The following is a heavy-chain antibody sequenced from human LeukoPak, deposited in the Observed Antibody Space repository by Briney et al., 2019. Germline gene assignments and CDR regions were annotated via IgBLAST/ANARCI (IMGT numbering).Heavy chain of an antibody. CDR2: IRYDGSIK. CDR3: ARVGGGDGSGWSTTDY. J-gene: IGHJ4*02. CDR1: GFTFSNYD. D-gene: IGHD6-19*01. Sequence: GGSLRLSCAASGFTFSNYDMHWVRQAPGKGLEWVAFIRYDGSIKYYADSVKGRFTISRDNAKNSLYLQMNSLRVDDTAMYYCARVGGGDGSGWSTTDYWGQGTLVTISS. V-gene: IGHV3-30*02.